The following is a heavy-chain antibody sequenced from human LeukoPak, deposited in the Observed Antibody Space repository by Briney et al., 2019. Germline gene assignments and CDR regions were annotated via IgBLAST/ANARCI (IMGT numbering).Heavy chain of an antibody. V-gene: IGHV3-30*18. CDR2: ISYDGSNK. J-gene: IGHJ5*02. D-gene: IGHD6-6*01. Sequence: GGSLRLSCAASGFTFSNYVMSWVRQAPGKGLEWVAVISYDGSNKYYADSVKGRFTISRDNSKNTLYLQMNSLRAEDTAVYYCAKGHQSSLNWFDPWGQGTLVTVSS. CDR1: GFTFSNYV. CDR3: AKGHQSSLNWFDP.